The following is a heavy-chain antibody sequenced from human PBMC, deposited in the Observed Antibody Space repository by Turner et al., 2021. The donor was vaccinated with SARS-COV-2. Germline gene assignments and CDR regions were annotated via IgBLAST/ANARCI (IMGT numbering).Heavy chain of an antibody. V-gene: IGHV4-31*03. CDR2: IYNSGNT. CDR3: ARSSTSSNRFDY. Sequence: QVQLQESGPGLVKPSQTLSLTCTVSVCSISSGGYYWSWIRQHPGKGLEWIGYIYNSGNTYYTPSLKSRVTISVDSSKNQFSLKLSSVTAADTAVYFCARSSTSSNRFDYWGQGTLVTVSS. J-gene: IGHJ4*02. CDR1: VCSISSGGYY. D-gene: IGHD6-13*01.